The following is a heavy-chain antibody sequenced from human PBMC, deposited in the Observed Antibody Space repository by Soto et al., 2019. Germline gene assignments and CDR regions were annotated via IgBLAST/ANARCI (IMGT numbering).Heavy chain of an antibody. CDR3: AKDRPGYGRGCYDFAY. CDR2: ISVSGGTT. Sequence: GGSLRLSCAASGFTFSSYAMSWVRQAPGKGLEWVSSISVSGGTTHYPDSVKGRFSISRDNSKNTLYLQMNSLRADDTAVYSCAKDRPGYGRGCYDFAYGGQGPLVT. D-gene: IGHD6-19*01. CDR1: GFTFSSYA. J-gene: IGHJ4*02. V-gene: IGHV3-23*01.